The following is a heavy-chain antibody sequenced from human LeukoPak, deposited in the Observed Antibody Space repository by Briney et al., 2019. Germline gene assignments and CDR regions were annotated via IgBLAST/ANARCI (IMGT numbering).Heavy chain of an antibody. CDR3: ARSPYTYGSLFYLDY. D-gene: IGHD5-18*01. CDR1: GYTFTYYY. V-gene: IGHV1-46*01. Sequence: ASVKVSCKASGYTFTYYYIHWVRQAPGQGLEWMGIINPSGGSTNYVQKFQGRVTLTRDTSTSTVYMELSSLRSEDTAVYYCARSPYTYGSLFYLDYWGQGTLVTVSS. J-gene: IGHJ4*02. CDR2: INPSGGST.